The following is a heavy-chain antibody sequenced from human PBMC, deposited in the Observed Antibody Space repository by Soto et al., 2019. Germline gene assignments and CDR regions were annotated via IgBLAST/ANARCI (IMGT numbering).Heavy chain of an antibody. CDR2: ISLYSDGT. CDR3: ARVVPGAKAWFGP. J-gene: IGHJ5*02. V-gene: IGHV1-18*01. CDR1: GYTFSNYG. D-gene: IGHD2-2*01. Sequence: ASVKVSCKTSGYTFSNYGITWVRQPPGQPLEWLGWISLYSDGTNYAQKFQGRVSMTTDTSTTTAYMELRSLRSDDTAVYYCARVVPGAKAWFGPWGQGTLVTVSS.